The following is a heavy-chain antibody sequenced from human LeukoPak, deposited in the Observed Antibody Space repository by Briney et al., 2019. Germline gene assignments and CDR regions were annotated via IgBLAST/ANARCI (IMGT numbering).Heavy chain of an antibody. D-gene: IGHD4-17*01. J-gene: IGHJ5*02. CDR3: ARVMVGGSVTVTYALDP. Sequence: SETLSLTCAVYGGSFSGYYWSWIRQPPGKGLEWIGEINHSGSTNYNPSLKSRVTISVDTSKNQFSLKLSSVTAAGTAVYYCARVMVGGSVTVTYALDPWGQGTLVTVSS. V-gene: IGHV4-34*01. CDR2: INHSGST. CDR1: GGSFSGYY.